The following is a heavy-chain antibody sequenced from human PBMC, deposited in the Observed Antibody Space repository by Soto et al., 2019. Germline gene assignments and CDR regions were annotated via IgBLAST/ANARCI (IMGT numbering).Heavy chain of an antibody. Sequence: GGTLSLSCVASQFTFSRYWMGWLRQGPGKGLEWVATIKEDGTARYYLDSVKGRFTISRDNAKSSLYLQMDSLRAEDTAIYYCTRAFEKTCLQFKKFDYWGQGTKVTVYS. V-gene: IGHV3-7*01. J-gene: IGHJ4*02. D-gene: IGHD4-4*01. CDR1: QFTFSRYW. CDR3: TRAFEKTCLQFKKFDY. CDR2: IKEDGTAR.